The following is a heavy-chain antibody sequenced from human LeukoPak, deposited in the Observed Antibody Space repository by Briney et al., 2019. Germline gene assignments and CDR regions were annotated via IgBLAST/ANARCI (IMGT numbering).Heavy chain of an antibody. D-gene: IGHD6-13*01. CDR3: ARIGYSSSSFDY. CDR1: GFTFSSYA. Sequence: GGSLRLSCAASGFTFSSYAMSWVRQAPGKGLEWVANIKQDGSEIDYSDPMKGRFTISRDNTRNSVYLQVDSLRAEDTGAYYCARIGYSSSSFDYWGQGTLVTVSS. CDR2: IKQDGSEI. J-gene: IGHJ4*02. V-gene: IGHV3-7*01.